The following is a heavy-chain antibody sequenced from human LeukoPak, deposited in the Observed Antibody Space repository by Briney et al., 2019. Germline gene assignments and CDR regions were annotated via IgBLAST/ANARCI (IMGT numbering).Heavy chain of an antibody. J-gene: IGHJ6*02. Sequence: PGGSLRLSCAASGFTFSSYWMSWVRQAPGKGLEWVANIKQDGSEKYYVDSVKGRFTISRDNAKNSLYLQMNSLRAEGTAVYYCARGLNPFYYYGMDVWGQGTTVTVSS. V-gene: IGHV3-7*01. CDR2: IKQDGSEK. CDR3: ARGLNPFYYYGMDV. CDR1: GFTFSSYW.